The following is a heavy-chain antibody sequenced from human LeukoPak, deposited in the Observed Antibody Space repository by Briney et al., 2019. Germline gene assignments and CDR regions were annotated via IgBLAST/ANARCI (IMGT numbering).Heavy chain of an antibody. Sequence: GGSLRLSCAASGFTFDDYAMHWVRQAPGKGLEWVSGISYNSDTIAYADSVKGRFTISRDNAKNSLYLQMNSLRAEDTAVYYCARAPVLTTVVTYYFDYWGQGTLVTVSS. J-gene: IGHJ4*02. CDR2: ISYNSDTI. CDR1: GFTFDDYA. V-gene: IGHV3-9*01. D-gene: IGHD4-23*01. CDR3: ARAPVLTTVVTYYFDY.